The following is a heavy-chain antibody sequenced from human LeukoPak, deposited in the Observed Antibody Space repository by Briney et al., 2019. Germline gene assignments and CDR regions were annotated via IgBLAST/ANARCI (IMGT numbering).Heavy chain of an antibody. D-gene: IGHD2-15*01. CDR2: ITAYSGNT. CDR3: ARDCSGGTCSSFWLDP. CDR1: GYTFRNYA. J-gene: IGHJ5*02. Sequence: GASVKVSCKASGYTFRNYAITWVRQAPGQGLERMGWITAYSGNTNYAQKFKGRVTMTTDTSTATAYMELRNLESDDTAVYYCARDCSGGTCSSFWLDPWGQGTLVTVSS. V-gene: IGHV1-18*01.